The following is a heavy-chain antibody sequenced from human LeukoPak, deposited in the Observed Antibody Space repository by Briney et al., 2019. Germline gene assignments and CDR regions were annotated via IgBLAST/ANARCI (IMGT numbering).Heavy chain of an antibody. CDR1: GGSINDHY. Sequence: SETLSLTCTVSGGSINDHYWSWIRQPPGKGLEWIGYIYSRGSTNYNPSLKSRAIISVDTSKNQFSLKLSSVTAADTAVYYCATMSGYDSSGYYRRYYFDYWGQGTLVTVSS. CDR2: IYSRGST. V-gene: IGHV4-59*08. CDR3: ATMSGYDSSGYYRRYYFDY. J-gene: IGHJ4*02. D-gene: IGHD3-22*01.